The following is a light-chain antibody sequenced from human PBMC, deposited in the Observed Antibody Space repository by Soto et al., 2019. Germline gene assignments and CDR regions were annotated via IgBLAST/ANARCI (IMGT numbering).Light chain of an antibody. CDR2: DVS. V-gene: IGLV2-14*01. Sequence: QSALTQPASVSGSPGQSITISCTGTSSDVGAYNYVSWYQQYPGKAPKLVISDVSNRPSGVSNRFSGSKSGNTASLTISGLQAEDEAHYYCRSYTCSSTLVLLGGGTQGTVL. CDR1: SSDVGAYNY. CDR3: RSYTCSSTLVL. J-gene: IGLJ2*01.